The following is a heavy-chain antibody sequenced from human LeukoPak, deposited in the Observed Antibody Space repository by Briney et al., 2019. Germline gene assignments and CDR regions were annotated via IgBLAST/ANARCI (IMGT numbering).Heavy chain of an antibody. V-gene: IGHV3-74*01. CDR3: AKGLGYFYYMDV. CDR2: INTDGSST. Sequence: GGSLRLSCAASGFIFSSYWMHWVRHAPGKGLAWVSRINTDGSSTSYADSVKGRFTISRDNAKNTLYLQMNSLRAEDTAVYYCAKGLGYFYYMDVWGKGTTVTVSS. CDR1: GFIFSSYW. J-gene: IGHJ6*03.